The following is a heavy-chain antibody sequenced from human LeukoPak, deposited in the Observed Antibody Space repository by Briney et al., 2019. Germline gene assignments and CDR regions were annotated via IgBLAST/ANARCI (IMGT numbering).Heavy chain of an antibody. CDR2: ISGSGGST. D-gene: IGHD4-11*01. J-gene: IGHJ4*02. CDR3: AKGKDYSNYVAAFDY. V-gene: IGHV3-23*01. CDR1: GFTFSSYA. Sequence: GGSLRLSCRASGFTFSSYAMNWVRQAPGKGLEWVSGISGSGGSTYYADSVKGRFTISRDNSKNTLYLQMNSLRAEDTAVYYCAKGKDYSNYVAAFDYWGQGTLVTISS.